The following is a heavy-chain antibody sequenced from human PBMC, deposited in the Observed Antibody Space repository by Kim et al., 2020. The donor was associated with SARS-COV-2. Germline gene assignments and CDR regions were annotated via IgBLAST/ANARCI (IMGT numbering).Heavy chain of an antibody. J-gene: IGHJ2*01. CDR3: ARGVAAAGRWYFDL. D-gene: IGHD6-13*01. V-gene: IGHV4-31*02. Sequence: HPSLKSRVNISVDTSKNQFSLRLSSVTAADTAVYYCARGVAAAGRWYFDLWGRGTLVTVSS.